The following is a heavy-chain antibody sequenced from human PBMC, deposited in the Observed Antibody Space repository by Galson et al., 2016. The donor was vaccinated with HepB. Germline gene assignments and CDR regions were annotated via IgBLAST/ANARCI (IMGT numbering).Heavy chain of an antibody. D-gene: IGHD2-2*01. CDR2: ITSNGGDR. V-gene: IGHV3-64D*06. CDR1: GFTFSRYG. J-gene: IGHJ4*02. CDR3: VKDEDCTGTSCHDY. Sequence: SLRLSCAASGFTFSRYGMHWVRQAPGKGLEYVSAITSNGGDRYYAASVKGRFTISRDNSKNTLYLQMSSLRADDTAVYYCVKDEDCTGTSCHDYWGQGTRVTVSS.